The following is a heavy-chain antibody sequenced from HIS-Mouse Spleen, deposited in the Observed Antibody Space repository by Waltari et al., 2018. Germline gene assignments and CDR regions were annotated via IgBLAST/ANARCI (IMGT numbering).Heavy chain of an antibody. CDR3: ARGRSPATVTIGYYFDY. J-gene: IGHJ4*02. CDR1: GGSFSGYY. D-gene: IGHD4-17*01. V-gene: IGHV4-34*01. Sequence: QVQLQQWGAGLLKPSETLSLTCAVYGGSFSGYYWSWIRQPPGKGLEWIGETHHSGSINYIPSLKSRVTRSVDTSETQFSLKLSSVTAAGTAVYYCARGRSPATVTIGYYFDYWAQGTLVTVSS. CDR2: THHSGSI.